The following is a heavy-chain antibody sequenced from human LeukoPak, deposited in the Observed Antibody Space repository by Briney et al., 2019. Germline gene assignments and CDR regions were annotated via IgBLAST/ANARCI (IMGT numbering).Heavy chain of an antibody. J-gene: IGHJ4*02. CDR3: AKVSASRITMIVVGQTGFWDY. D-gene: IGHD3-22*01. CDR1: GFTFSSYA. Sequence: HPGGSLRLSCAASGFTFSSYAMSWVRQAPGKGLEWVSAISGSGGSTYYADSVKGRFTISRDNSKNTLYLQMNSLRAEDTAVYYCAKVSASRITMIVVGQTGFWDYWGQGTLVTVSS. CDR2: ISGSGGST. V-gene: IGHV3-23*01.